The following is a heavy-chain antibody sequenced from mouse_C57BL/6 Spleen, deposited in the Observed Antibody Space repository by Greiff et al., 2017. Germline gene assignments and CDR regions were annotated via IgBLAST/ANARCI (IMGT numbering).Heavy chain of an antibody. CDR3: ARWGVVATLKDYFDY. D-gene: IGHD1-1*01. V-gene: IGHV1-82*01. J-gene: IGHJ2*01. CDR2: IYPGDGDT. CDR1: GYAFSSSW. Sequence: VQLQESGPELVKPGASVKISCKASGYAFSSSWMNWVKQRPGQGLEWIGRIYPGDGDTNYNGKFKGKATLTADKSSSTAYLQLSSLTSEDSAVYFCARWGVVATLKDYFDYWGQGTTLTVSS.